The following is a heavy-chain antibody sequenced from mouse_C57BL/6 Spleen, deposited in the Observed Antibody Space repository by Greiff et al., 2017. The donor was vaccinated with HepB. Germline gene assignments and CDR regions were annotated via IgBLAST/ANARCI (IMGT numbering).Heavy chain of an antibody. Sequence: QVHVKQSGPELVKPGASVKLSCKASGYTFTSYWMHWVKQRPGQGLEWIGNINPSNGGTNYNEKFKSKATLTVDKSSSTAYMQLSSLTSEDSAVYYCASTTVVNFDYWGQGTTLTVSS. CDR2: INPSNGGT. CDR1: GYTFTSYW. CDR3: ASTTVVNFDY. D-gene: IGHD1-1*01. V-gene: IGHV1-53*01. J-gene: IGHJ2*01.